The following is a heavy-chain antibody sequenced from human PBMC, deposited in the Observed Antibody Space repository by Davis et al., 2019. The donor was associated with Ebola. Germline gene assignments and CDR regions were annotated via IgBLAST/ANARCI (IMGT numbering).Heavy chain of an antibody. Sequence: AASVKVSCKASGYPFSSFGISWVRQAPGQGLEWMGWISAYNGNTNYAQKLQGRVTMTTDTSTSTAYMELRSLRSDDTAVYYCARDLYSSGWYAEDAFDIWGQGTMVTVSS. D-gene: IGHD6-19*01. CDR2: ISAYNGNT. CDR1: GYPFSSFG. J-gene: IGHJ3*02. CDR3: ARDLYSSGWYAEDAFDI. V-gene: IGHV1-18*04.